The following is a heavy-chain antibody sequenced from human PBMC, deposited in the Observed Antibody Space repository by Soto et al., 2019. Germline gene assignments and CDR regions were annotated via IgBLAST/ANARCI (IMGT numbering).Heavy chain of an antibody. V-gene: IGHV1-3*01. CDR2: INAGNGNT. CDR3: ARDPAVGATLQFDY. Sequence: GASVKVSCKASGYTFTSYAMHWVRQAPGQRLEWMGWINAGNGNTSYAQKFQGRVTMTRDTSTSTVHMELSSLRSEDTAVYYCARDPAVGATLQFDYWGEGTLVTLSS. J-gene: IGHJ4*02. CDR1: GYTFTSYA. D-gene: IGHD1-26*01.